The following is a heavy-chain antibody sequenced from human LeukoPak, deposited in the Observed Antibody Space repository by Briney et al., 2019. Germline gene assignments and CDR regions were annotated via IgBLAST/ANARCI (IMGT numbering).Heavy chain of an antibody. CDR2: IYYSGST. CDR3: ARQNWVNDAFDI. D-gene: IGHD2-21*01. CDR1: GGSISSYY. V-gene: IGHV4-59*08. Sequence: SETPSLTCTVSGGSISSYYWSWIRQPPGKGLEWIGYIYYSGSTNYNPSLKSRVTISVDTSKNQFSLKLSSVTAADTAVYYCARQNWVNDAFDIWGQGTMVTVSS. J-gene: IGHJ3*02.